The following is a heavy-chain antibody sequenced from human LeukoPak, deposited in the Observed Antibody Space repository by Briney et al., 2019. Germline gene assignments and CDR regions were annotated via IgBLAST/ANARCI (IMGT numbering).Heavy chain of an antibody. CDR2: ISYDGSNK. CDR1: GFTFSSYA. Sequence: PGGSLRLSCAASGFTFSSYAMHWVRQAPGKGLEWVAVISYDGSNKYYADSVKGRFTISRDNSKNTLYLQMNSLRAEDTAVYYCAKDRVPFTGYYGMDVWGQGTTVTVSS. D-gene: IGHD1-14*01. J-gene: IGHJ6*02. V-gene: IGHV3-30-3*01. CDR3: AKDRVPFTGYYGMDV.